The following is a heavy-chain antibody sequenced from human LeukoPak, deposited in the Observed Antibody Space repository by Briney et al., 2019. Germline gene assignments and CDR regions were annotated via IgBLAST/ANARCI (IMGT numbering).Heavy chain of an antibody. CDR3: ARAYVLTQTFI. CDR1: GFTFTSYD. V-gene: IGHV1-8*01. CDR2: MNPNSGNT. Sequence: ASVKVSCKASGFTFTSYDINWVRQAPGQGLEWMGWMNPNSGNTRYAQKVQGRITMTRDTSISTSYMELSSLRSEDTAVYYCARAYVLTQTFIWGQGTLVSVSS. J-gene: IGHJ4*02. D-gene: IGHD3-10*02.